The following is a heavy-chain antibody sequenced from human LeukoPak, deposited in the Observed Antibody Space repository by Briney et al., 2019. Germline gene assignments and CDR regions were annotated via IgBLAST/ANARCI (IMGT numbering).Heavy chain of an antibody. CDR2: ISYDGSNK. D-gene: IGHD3-10*01. CDR3: AKDGSKVREVIAYYFDS. V-gene: IGHV3-30*18. Sequence: PGGSLRLSCAASGFTFSSYGMHWVRQAPGKGLEWVAVISYDGSNKYYADSVKGRFTISRDNSKNTLYLQMSSLRAEDTAVYYCAKDGSKVREVIAYYFDSWGQGTLVTVSS. CDR1: GFTFSSYG. J-gene: IGHJ4*02.